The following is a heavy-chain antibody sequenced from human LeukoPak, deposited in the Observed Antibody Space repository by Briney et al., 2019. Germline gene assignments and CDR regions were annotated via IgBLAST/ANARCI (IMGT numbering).Heavy chain of an antibody. Sequence: ASVKVSCKASGYTFVGYFMHWVRQAPGQGLEWMGRIIPILGIANYAQKFQGRVTITADKSTSTAYMELSSLRSEDTAVYYCASRGETGSYRPFDYWGQGTLVTVSS. J-gene: IGHJ4*02. V-gene: IGHV1-69*02. CDR1: GYTFVGYF. CDR3: ASRGETGSYRPFDY. CDR2: IIPILGIA. D-gene: IGHD1-26*01.